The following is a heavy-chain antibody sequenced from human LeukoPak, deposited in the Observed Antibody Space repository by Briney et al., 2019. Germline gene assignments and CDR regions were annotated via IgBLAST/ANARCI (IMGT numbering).Heavy chain of an antibody. D-gene: IGHD3-16*02. CDR2: IYTTGMT. V-gene: IGHV4-4*07. Sequence: SETLSLTCSVSGGSINSYWWSWIRQPAGKGLEFIGRIYTTGMTNYNPSLKSRVSMSVDTSKNKFSLELRPVTAADTAVYFCARAGYTISSYRFDYWGQGALVTVSS. CDR1: GGSINSYW. J-gene: IGHJ4*02. CDR3: ARAGYTISSYRFDY.